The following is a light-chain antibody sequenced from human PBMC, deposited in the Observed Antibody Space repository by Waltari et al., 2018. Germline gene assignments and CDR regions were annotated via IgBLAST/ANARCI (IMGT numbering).Light chain of an antibody. CDR1: QNISSW. Sequence: DIQMTQPPPTLPAFLGYRVTITCRASQNISSWLAWYQQKPGKAPKFLIYEASSLKSGVPSRFSGSGSGTEFTLSISSLQPDDCATYYCQQYNSFPCTFGQGTKLEIK. J-gene: IGKJ2*02. CDR2: EAS. V-gene: IGKV1-5*03. CDR3: QQYNSFPCT.